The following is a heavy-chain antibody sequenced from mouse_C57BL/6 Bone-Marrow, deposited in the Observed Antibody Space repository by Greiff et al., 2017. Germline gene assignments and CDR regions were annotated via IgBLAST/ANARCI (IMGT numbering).Heavy chain of an antibody. Sequence: QVQLQQPGAELVMPGASVKLSCKASGYTFTSYWMHWVKQRPGQGLEWIGEIDPSDSYTNYNQKFKGKSTLTVDKSSSTAYMQLSSLTSEDSAVYYCARDYGSSYVSMDYWGQGTSGTVSS. CDR2: IDPSDSYT. V-gene: IGHV1-69*01. CDR1: GYTFTSYW. J-gene: IGHJ4*01. D-gene: IGHD1-1*01. CDR3: ARDYGSSYVSMDY.